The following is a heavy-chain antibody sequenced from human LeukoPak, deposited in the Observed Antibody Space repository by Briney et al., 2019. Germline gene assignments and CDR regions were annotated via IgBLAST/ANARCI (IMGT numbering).Heavy chain of an antibody. CDR3: AGTYYDFWSGYYAEPDY. CDR1: GFTFSSYS. D-gene: IGHD3-3*01. V-gene: IGHV3-21*01. J-gene: IGHJ4*02. CDR2: ISGSSSYI. Sequence: PGGSLRLSCAASGFTFSSYSMNWVRQAPGKGLEWVSSISGSSSYIYYADSVKGRFTISRDNAKNSLYLQMNSLRAEDTAVYHCAGTYYDFWSGYYAEPDYWGQGTLVTVSS.